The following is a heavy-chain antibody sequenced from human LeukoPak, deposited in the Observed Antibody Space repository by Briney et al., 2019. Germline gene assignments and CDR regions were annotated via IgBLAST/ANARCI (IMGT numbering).Heavy chain of an antibody. V-gene: IGHV3-74*01. CDR3: ARLNLRDCSSSSCSWYYFDY. D-gene: IGHD2-2*01. J-gene: IGHJ4*02. CDR2: INSDGSST. CDR1: GFTFSSYW. Sequence: GGSLRLSCAASGFTFSSYWMHWVRQAPGKGLVWVSHINSDGSSTNSADSVKGRFTISRDNARNTLYLQMNSLRAEDSAVYYCARLNLRDCSSSSCSWYYFDYWGQGTLVTVSS.